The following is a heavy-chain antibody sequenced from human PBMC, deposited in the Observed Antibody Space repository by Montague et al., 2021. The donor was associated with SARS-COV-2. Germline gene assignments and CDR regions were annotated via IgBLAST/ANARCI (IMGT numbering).Heavy chain of an antibody. D-gene: IGHD3-16*01. Sequence: SETLSLTCTVSGGSISSYYWSWIRQPPGKGLEWIGYIYYSGSTNYNPSLKSRVTISVDTSKNQFSLKLSSVTAADTAIYYCVRQIMFWFDPWGQGTLVTVSS. CDR1: GGSISSYY. J-gene: IGHJ5*02. CDR3: VRQIMFWFDP. V-gene: IGHV4-59*01. CDR2: IYYSGST.